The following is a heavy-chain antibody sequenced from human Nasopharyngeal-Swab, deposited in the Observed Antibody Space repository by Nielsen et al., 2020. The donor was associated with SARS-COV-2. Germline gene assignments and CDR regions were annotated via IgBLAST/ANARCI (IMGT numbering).Heavy chain of an antibody. CDR3: ARDIVVVPAARGSWFDP. J-gene: IGHJ5*02. D-gene: IGHD2-2*01. CDR2: INPSGGST. V-gene: IGHV1-46*01. Sequence: ASVKVSCKASGYTFTSYYMHWLRQAPAQGLEWMGIINPSGGSTSYAQKFQGRVTMTRDTSTSTVYMELSSLRSEDTAVYYCARDIVVVPAARGSWFDPWGQGTLVTVSS. CDR1: GYTFTSYY.